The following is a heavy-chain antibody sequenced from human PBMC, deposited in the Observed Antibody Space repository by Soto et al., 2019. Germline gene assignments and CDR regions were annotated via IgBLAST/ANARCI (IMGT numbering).Heavy chain of an antibody. CDR2: ISAYNGNT. Sequence: QVQLVQSGAEVKKPGASVKVSCKASGYTFTSYGISWVRQAPGQGLEWMGWISAYNGNTNYAQKLQGRVTMTTDTSXSXXYMELRSLRSDDTAVYYCARGLMWELSTFEEWFDPWGQGTLVTVSS. CDR3: ARGLMWELSTFEEWFDP. V-gene: IGHV1-18*01. J-gene: IGHJ5*02. CDR1: GYTFTSYG. D-gene: IGHD3-16*02.